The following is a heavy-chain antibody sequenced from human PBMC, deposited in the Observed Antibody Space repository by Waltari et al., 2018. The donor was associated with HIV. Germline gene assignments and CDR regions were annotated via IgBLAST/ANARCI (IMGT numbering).Heavy chain of an antibody. Sequence: QVQLQESGPGQVEPSGTLSLTCAVSGGSISTYHLWTWVRQPPGKGLEWFGEIYHPGSTNYNKSLKSRVTISVDKSKNQFSLELRSVTAADTAVYYCVRVVSDGNGSSWLDPWGQGTLVTVSS. D-gene: IGHD2-21*01. J-gene: IGHJ5*02. CDR1: GGSISTYHL. V-gene: IGHV4-4*02. CDR2: IYHPGST. CDR3: VRVVSDGNGSSWLDP.